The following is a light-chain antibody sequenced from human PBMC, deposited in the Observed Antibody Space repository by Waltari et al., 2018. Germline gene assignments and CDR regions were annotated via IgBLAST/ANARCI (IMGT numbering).Light chain of an antibody. CDR3: SSYTASGTLV. Sequence: QSALTQPASVSESPGQSITISCTATSSDVLPYNYVSWYQQHPGTAPKLLIYDVNNRPSGGADRCSGSKSGNAASLTISRLQAEDEADYYCSSYTASGTLVFGGGTRLTVL. CDR1: SSDVLPYNY. CDR2: DVN. V-gene: IGLV2-14*03. J-gene: IGLJ2*01.